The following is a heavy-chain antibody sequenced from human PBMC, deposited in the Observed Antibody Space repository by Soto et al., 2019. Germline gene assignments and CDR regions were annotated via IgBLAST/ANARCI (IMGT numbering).Heavy chain of an antibody. CDR3: ARGGDVLRYFDWLSGRNYYYYSGMGV. J-gene: IGHJ6*02. CDR2: IKQDGSEK. Sequence: GGSLRLSCAASGFTFSSYWMSWVRQAPGKGLEWVANIKQDGSEKYYVDSVKGRFTISRDNAKNSLYLQMNSLRAEDTAVYYCARGGDVLRYFDWLSGRNYYYYSGMGVWGQGTTVTVSS. CDR1: GFTFSSYW. V-gene: IGHV3-7*04. D-gene: IGHD3-9*01.